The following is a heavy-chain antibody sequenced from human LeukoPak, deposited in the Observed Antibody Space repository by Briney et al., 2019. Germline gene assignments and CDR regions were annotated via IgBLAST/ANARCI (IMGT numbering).Heavy chain of an antibody. CDR3: ARDRDMGGGNYFRVFYFDS. Sequence: SETLSLTCSVSGDSIFNSNSYWSWMRQPAGKELEWIGHIFSRGNTNYNPSLKSRVTISVDMSKNQFSLILSSVTAADTAVYYCARDRDMGGGNYFRVFYFDSWGQGTLVTVSS. V-gene: IGHV4-61*09. J-gene: IGHJ4*02. CDR2: IFSRGNT. CDR1: GDSIFNSNSY. D-gene: IGHD3-16*01.